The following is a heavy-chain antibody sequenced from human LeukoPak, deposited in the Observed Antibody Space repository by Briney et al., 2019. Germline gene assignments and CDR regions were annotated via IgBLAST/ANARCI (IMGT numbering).Heavy chain of an antibody. CDR3: AKATITYYDSSGYDY. V-gene: IGHV3-23*01. Sequence: GGSLRLSCAASGFTFSSYAMSWVRQAPGKGLEWVSAISGSGGSTYYADSVKGRFTISRDNSKNPLYLQMNSLRAEATAVYYCAKATITYYDSSGYDYWGQGTLVTVSS. J-gene: IGHJ4*02. CDR2: ISGSGGST. D-gene: IGHD3-22*01. CDR1: GFTFSSYA.